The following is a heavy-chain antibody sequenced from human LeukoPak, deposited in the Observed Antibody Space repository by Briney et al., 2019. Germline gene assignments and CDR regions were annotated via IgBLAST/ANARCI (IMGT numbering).Heavy chain of an antibody. CDR1: GGSFSGYY. CDR3: ARFWEESSAKRDYFDY. J-gene: IGHJ4*02. CDR2: INHSGST. D-gene: IGHD2-2*01. Sequence: SETLSLTCAVYGGSFSGYYWSWIRQPPGKGLEWIGEINHSGSTNYNPSLKSRVTISVDTSKNQFSLQLNSVTPEDTAVYYCARFWEESSAKRDYFDYWGQGTLVTVSS. V-gene: IGHV4-34*01.